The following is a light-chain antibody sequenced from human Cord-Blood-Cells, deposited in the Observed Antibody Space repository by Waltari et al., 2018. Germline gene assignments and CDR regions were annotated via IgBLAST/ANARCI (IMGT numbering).Light chain of an antibody. CDR2: LAS. CDR1: QSVLYSSNNKNY. Sequence: IVMPQSPDSLAVSLGERPTITCKSSQSVLYSSNNKNYLAWYQQKPGQPPKLLIYLASTRESGVPDRFSGSGSGTDFTLTISSLQAEDVAVYYCQQYYSTPWTFGQGTKVEIK. V-gene: IGKV4-1*01. CDR3: QQYYSTPWT. J-gene: IGKJ1*01.